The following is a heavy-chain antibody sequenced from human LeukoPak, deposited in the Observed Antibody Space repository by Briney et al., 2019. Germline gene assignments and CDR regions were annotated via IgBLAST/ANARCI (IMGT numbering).Heavy chain of an antibody. CDR1: GFTFSSYW. CDR2: IKQDGSEK. CDR3: TRGSEVVPAADNWFDP. D-gene: IGHD2-2*01. Sequence: GGSLRLSCAASGFTFSSYWMSWVRQAPGKGLEWVANIKQDGSEKYYVDSVKGRFTISRDNAKNSLYLQMNSLRAEDTAVYYCTRGSEVVPAADNWFDPWGQGTLVTVSS. V-gene: IGHV3-7*01. J-gene: IGHJ5*02.